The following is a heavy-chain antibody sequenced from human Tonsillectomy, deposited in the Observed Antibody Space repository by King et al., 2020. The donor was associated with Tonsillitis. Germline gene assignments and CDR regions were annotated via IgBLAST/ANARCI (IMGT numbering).Heavy chain of an antibody. CDR1: GFTFSRYA. CDR3: AKDLDFWSGYPPPQFDY. V-gene: IGHV3-30*18. D-gene: IGHD3-3*01. Sequence: HVQLVESGGGVVQPGRSLRLACAASGFTFSRYAMHWVRHAPGKGLEWVAVMSYDGSKKYYSDSVKGRFTISRDNSNNTLYLQMNSLGAEDTAVYYCAKDLDFWSGYPPPQFDYWGQGTLVTVSS. CDR2: MSYDGSKK. J-gene: IGHJ4*02.